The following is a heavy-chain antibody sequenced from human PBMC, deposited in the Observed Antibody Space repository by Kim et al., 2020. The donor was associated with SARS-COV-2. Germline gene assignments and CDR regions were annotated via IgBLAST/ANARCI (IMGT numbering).Heavy chain of an antibody. V-gene: IGHV1-46*01. CDR2: GST. D-gene: IGHD4-17*01. CDR3: AREVTTFDY. J-gene: IGHJ4*02. Sequence: GSTSYAQKFQGRVTMTRDTSTSTVYMELSSLRSEDTAVYYCAREVTTFDYWGQGTLVTVSS.